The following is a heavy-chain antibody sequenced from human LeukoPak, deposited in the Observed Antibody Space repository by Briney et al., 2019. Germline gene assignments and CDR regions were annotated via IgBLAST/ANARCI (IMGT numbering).Heavy chain of an antibody. CDR3: AREGANVDDDFSKFRGPHGNWFDH. Sequence: SETLSLTCTVSGGSISSGGYYWSWIRQHPGKGLEWIGYIYYSGSTYYNPSLKSRVTISVDTSKNQFSLKLSSVTAADTAVYYCAREGANVDDDFSKFRGPHGNWFDHWGQGTLVTVSS. D-gene: IGHD4-11*01. CDR2: IYYSGST. V-gene: IGHV4-31*03. CDR1: GGSISSGGYY. J-gene: IGHJ5*02.